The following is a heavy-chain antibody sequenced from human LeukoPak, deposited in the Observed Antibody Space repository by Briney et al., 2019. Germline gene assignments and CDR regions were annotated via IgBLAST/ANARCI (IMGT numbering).Heavy chain of an antibody. D-gene: IGHD6-13*01. CDR1: GGTFSSYA. J-gene: IGHJ4*02. CDR3: ARLNPPPAGSWTIDY. CDR2: IIPIFGTA. V-gene: IGHV1-69*06. Sequence: SVKVSCKASGGTFSSYAISWVRQAPGQGLEWMGGIIPIFGTANYAQKFQGRVTITADKSTSTAYMELSSLRSEDTAVYYCARLNPPPAGSWTIDYWGQGTLVTVSS.